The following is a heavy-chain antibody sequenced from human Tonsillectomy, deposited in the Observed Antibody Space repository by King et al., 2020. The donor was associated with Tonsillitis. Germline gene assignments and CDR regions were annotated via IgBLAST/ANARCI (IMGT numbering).Heavy chain of an antibody. J-gene: IGHJ6*01. Sequence: VQLVESGAEVKKSGSSVKVSCKASGGTFSSYTISWVRQAPGQGLEWMGGIIPNFNTANYAQKFQGRVTITADESTTTVYMELSSLRSEDTAVYYCARVHEHHYYYGMDVWGQGTTVTVSS. V-gene: IGHV1-69*01. CDR1: GGTFSSYT. CDR2: IIPNFNTA. CDR3: ARVHEHHYYYGMDV.